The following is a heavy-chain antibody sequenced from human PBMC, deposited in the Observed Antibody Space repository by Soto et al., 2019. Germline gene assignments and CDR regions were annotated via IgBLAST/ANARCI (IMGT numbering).Heavy chain of an antibody. J-gene: IGHJ6*02. CDR2: VYPGDSET. D-gene: IGHD1-1*01. CDR1: GDGYCSSR. Sequence: GQSLKSSYEGYGDGYCSSRNAWVRHSTFPGLEWMGIVYPGDSETRYSPSFRGQVTFSADTSTNIAFLQWNRLKASDTAMYYCARHISNFRYYYYAMDVWGQGSTVTVTS. CDR3: ARHISNFRYYYYAMDV. V-gene: IGHV5-51*01.